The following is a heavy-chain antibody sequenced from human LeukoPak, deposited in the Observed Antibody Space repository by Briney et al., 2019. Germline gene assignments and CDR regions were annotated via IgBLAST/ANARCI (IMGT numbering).Heavy chain of an antibody. V-gene: IGHV4-59*01. CDR2: TYYSGST. CDR3: AREGYSYGYPDY. Sequence: PSETLSLTCTVSGGSISSYYWSWIRQPPGKGLEWIGCTYYSGSTNYNPSLKSRVTISVDTSKNQFSLKLSSVTAADTAVYYCAREGYSYGYPDYWGQGTLVTVSS. CDR1: GGSISSYY. D-gene: IGHD5-18*01. J-gene: IGHJ4*02.